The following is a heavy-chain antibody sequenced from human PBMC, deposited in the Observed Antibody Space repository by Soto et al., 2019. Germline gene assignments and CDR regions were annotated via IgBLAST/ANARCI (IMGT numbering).Heavy chain of an antibody. V-gene: IGHV4-59*08. CDR3: ARGPRVRGGPAYYYYYMDV. D-gene: IGHD3-10*01. Sequence: QVQLQESGPGLVKPSETLSLTCTVSGGSISSYYWSWIRQPPGKGLEWIGYIYYSGSNNYNPSLKRRVTISVDTSKNQFSLKLSSVTAADTAVYYCARGPRVRGGPAYYYYYMDVWGKGTTVTVSS. J-gene: IGHJ6*03. CDR2: IYYSGSN. CDR1: GGSISSYY.